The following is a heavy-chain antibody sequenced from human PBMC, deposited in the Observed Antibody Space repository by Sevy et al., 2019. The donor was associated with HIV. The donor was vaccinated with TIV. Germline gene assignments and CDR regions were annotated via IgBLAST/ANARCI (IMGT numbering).Heavy chain of an antibody. CDR1: GFTVSSNY. V-gene: IGHV3-53*01. D-gene: IGHD2-15*01. J-gene: IGHJ4*02. CDR2: IYSGGST. Sequence: LSLTCAASGFTVSSNYMSWVRQAPGKGLEWVSVIYSGGSTYYADSVKGRFTISRDNSKNTLYLQMNSLRAEDTAVYYCASALGYCSGGSCRKRLHFDYWGQGTLVTVSS. CDR3: ASALGYCSGGSCRKRLHFDY.